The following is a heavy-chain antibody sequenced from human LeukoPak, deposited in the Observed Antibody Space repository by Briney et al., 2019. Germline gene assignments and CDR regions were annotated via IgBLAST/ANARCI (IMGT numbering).Heavy chain of an antibody. CDR1: GGSIGSTSYY. CDR3: ARGFVVVPAAIEDYYYMDV. V-gene: IGHV4-39*07. D-gene: IGHD2-2*01. J-gene: IGHJ6*03. CDR2: INHSGST. Sequence: SETLSLTCTVSGGSIGSTSYYWGWIRQPPGKGLEWIGEINHSGSTNYNPSLKSRVTISVDTSKNQFSLKLSSVTAADTAVYYCARGFVVVPAAIEDYYYMDVWGKGTTVTVSS.